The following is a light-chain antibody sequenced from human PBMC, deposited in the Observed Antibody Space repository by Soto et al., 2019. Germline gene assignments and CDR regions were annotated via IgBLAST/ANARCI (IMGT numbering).Light chain of an antibody. CDR2: DAS. V-gene: IGKV3-20*01. CDR1: QSVSSSY. J-gene: IGKJ5*01. CDR3: QYHGSSPIP. Sequence: EIVLKQSPGTLSLSPGERATLSCRVSQSVSSSYLAWYQQKPGQAPRLLIYDASSRATGIPDRFSGSGSGTDFTLTISRLEPEDFALFYCQYHGSSPIPFGQGTRLEI.